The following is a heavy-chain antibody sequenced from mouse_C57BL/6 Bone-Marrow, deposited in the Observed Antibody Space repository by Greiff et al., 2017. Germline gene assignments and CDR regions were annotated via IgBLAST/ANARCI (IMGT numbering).Heavy chain of an antibody. J-gene: IGHJ4*01. CDR3: ARERYSNGDWYAMDY. CDR2: ISSGGSYT. CDR1: GFTFSSYG. V-gene: IGHV5-6*02. D-gene: IGHD2-5*01. Sequence: DVKLVESGGDLVKPGGSLKLSCAASGFTFSSYGMSWVRQTPDKRLEWVATISSGGSYTYYPDSVKGRFTISRDNAKNTLYLQMSSLKSEDTAMYYCARERYSNGDWYAMDYWGQGTSVTVSS.